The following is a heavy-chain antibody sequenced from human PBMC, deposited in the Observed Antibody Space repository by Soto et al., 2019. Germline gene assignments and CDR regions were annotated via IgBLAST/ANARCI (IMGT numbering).Heavy chain of an antibody. Sequence: EVQLVESGGGLVQPGGSLRLSCAASGFTFRSYSMKWVRQAPGKGLEWVSYISSSGGTIYYADSVKGRFTISRDNAKNSLHLQMNSLRDEDTAVYYCARDRYGDYAYDYWGQGTLVTVSS. J-gene: IGHJ4*02. CDR3: ARDRYGDYAYDY. V-gene: IGHV3-48*02. CDR2: ISSSGGTI. D-gene: IGHD2-21*02. CDR1: GFTFRSYS.